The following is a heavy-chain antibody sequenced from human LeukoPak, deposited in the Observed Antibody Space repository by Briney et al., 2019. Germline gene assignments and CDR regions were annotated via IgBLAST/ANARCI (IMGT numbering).Heavy chain of an antibody. Sequence: GASVTVSCTASGYTFTSYGISWVRQAPGQGLEWMGWISAYNGNTNYAQKLQGRVTMTTDTSTSTAYMELRSLRSDDTAVYYCARVAAVAGFFDYWGQGTLVTVSS. CDR2: ISAYNGNT. CDR1: GYTFTSYG. V-gene: IGHV1-18*01. J-gene: IGHJ4*02. D-gene: IGHD6-19*01. CDR3: ARVAAVAGFFDY.